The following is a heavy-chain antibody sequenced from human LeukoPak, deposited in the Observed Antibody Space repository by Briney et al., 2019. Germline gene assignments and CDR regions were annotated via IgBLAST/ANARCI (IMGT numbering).Heavy chain of an antibody. J-gene: IGHJ5*02. CDR1: GGSFSGYY. Sequence: SETLSLTCAVYGGSFSGYYWSWIRQPPGKGLEWIGEINHSGSTNYNPSLKSRVTISVDTSKNQFSLKLSSVTAADTAVYYCARRAVRGVIISTLYNWFDPWGQGTLVTVSS. V-gene: IGHV4-34*01. D-gene: IGHD3-10*01. CDR3: ARRAVRGVIISTLYNWFDP. CDR2: INHSGST.